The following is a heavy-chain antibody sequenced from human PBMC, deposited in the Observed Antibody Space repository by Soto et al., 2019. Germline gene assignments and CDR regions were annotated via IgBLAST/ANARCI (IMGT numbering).Heavy chain of an antibody. Sequence: QVQLVQSEAEVKKPGASVKVSCKASGYTFTSYGISWVRQAPGQGLEWMGWISAYNGNTNYAQKLQGRVTMTTDRSTSTAYMELRSLRSDDTAVYYCARDGYYDSSGYRSDFDYWGQGTLVTVSS. CDR2: ISAYNGNT. D-gene: IGHD3-22*01. V-gene: IGHV1-18*01. CDR1: GYTFTSYG. J-gene: IGHJ4*02. CDR3: ARDGYYDSSGYRSDFDY.